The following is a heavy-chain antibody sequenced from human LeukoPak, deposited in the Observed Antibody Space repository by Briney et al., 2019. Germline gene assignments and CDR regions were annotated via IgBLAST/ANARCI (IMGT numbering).Heavy chain of an antibody. CDR2: IRYDGSNK. CDR1: GLTFSSYG. D-gene: IGHD1-26*01. V-gene: IGHV3-30*02. Sequence: QPGGSLRLSCAASGLTFSSYGMHWVRQAPGKGLEWVAFIRYDGSNKYYVDSVKGRFTISRDNSKNTLYLQMNSLRAEDTAVYYCAKPTRGSGSFLIDYWGQGTLVTVSS. CDR3: AKPTRGSGSFLIDY. J-gene: IGHJ4*02.